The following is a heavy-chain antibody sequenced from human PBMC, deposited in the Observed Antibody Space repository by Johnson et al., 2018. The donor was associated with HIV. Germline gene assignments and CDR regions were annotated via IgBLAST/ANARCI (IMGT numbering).Heavy chain of an antibody. V-gene: IGHV3-30-3*01. CDR2: ISYDGSNK. Sequence: VQLVESGGGVVQPGRSLRLSCAASGFTFSSYAMHWVRQAPGKGLEWVAVISYDGSNKYYADSVKGRFTISRDNSKNTLYLQMNSLRAEDTAVYYCTTWYSLVSGAFDIWGQGTMVTVSS. CDR3: TTWYSLVSGAFDI. CDR1: GFTFSSYA. D-gene: IGHD6-13*01. J-gene: IGHJ3*02.